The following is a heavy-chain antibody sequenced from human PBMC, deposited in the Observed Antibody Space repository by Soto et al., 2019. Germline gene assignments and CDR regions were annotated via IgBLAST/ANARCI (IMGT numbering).Heavy chain of an antibody. V-gene: IGHV1-69*06. D-gene: IGHD6-19*01. CDR1: GDSFSTLG. J-gene: IGHJ4*02. Sequence: QVQLVQSGAEVRKPGSSVQVSCKASGDSFSTLGINWVRQAPGQGLECMGGIIPMFGKGRYAQRFQGRATLTADKSTSTAYMELSSLRSDDTAVYYCATAHSSGWYFFDYWGQGSLVTVSS. CDR2: IIPMFGKG. CDR3: ATAHSSGWYFFDY.